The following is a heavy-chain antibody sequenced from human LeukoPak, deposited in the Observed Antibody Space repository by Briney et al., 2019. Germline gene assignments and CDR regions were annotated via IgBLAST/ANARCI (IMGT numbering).Heavy chain of an antibody. D-gene: IGHD3-3*01. J-gene: IGHJ3*02. CDR1: GGSFSGYY. Sequence: PSETLSLTCAVYGGSFSGYYWSWIRQPPGKGLEWIGEINHSGSTNYNPSLKSRVTISVDTSKNQFSLKLSSVTPADTAVYYCARYTIFGVVRYAFDIWGQGTMVTVSS. V-gene: IGHV4-34*01. CDR2: INHSGST. CDR3: ARYTIFGVVRYAFDI.